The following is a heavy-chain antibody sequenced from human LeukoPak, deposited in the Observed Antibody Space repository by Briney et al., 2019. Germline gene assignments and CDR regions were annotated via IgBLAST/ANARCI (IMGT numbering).Heavy chain of an antibody. D-gene: IGHD2-21*02. Sequence: GASVKVSCKASGGTLNRYAVTWVRQAPGQGLKWIGRIVPILDITNYAQKFQGRVTVTADKSTNTAYMELSSLRSEDTAVYYCATSACGGDCYLTAPPMDVWGQGTTVTVSS. J-gene: IGHJ6*02. V-gene: IGHV1-69*04. CDR3: ATSACGGDCYLTAPPMDV. CDR2: IVPILDIT. CDR1: GGTLNRYA.